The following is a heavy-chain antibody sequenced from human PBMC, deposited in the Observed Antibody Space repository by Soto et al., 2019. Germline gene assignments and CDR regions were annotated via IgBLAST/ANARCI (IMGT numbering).Heavy chain of an antibody. D-gene: IGHD3-10*01. CDR3: ARDKYSYGSGSYAFDI. CDR2: IYSGGST. V-gene: IGHV3-66*01. J-gene: IGHJ3*02. Sequence: GGSLRLSCAASGFTVSSNYMSWVRQAPGKGLEWVSVIYSGGSTYYADSVKGRFTISRDNSKNTLYLQMNSLRAEDMAVYYCARDKYSYGSGSYAFDIWGQGTMVTVSS. CDR1: GFTVSSNY.